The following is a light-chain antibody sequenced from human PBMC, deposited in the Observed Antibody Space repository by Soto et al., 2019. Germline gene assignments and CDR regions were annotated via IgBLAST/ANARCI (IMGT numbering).Light chain of an antibody. V-gene: IGKV3-20*01. J-gene: IGKJ4*01. Sequence: DIVLTQSPGTLSLSPRERATLSCRTSESISSEYLAWYQQRPGQAPRLLIYGASSRATGVPDRFSGSGSGTDFTLTITRLEPEDFAGYYCHQYDFGGGTKVDIK. CDR3: HQYD. CDR1: ESISSEY. CDR2: GAS.